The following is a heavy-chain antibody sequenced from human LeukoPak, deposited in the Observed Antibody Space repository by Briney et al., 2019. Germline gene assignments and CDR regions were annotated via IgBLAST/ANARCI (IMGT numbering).Heavy chain of an antibody. CDR2: INPNSGGT. CDR3: ARVGEWELLNYFDH. CDR1: GYTFAGYY. D-gene: IGHD1-26*01. Sequence: ASVKVSCKASGYTFAGYYMHWVRQAPGQGLEWMGRINPNSGGTNYAQKFQGRVTMTRDTSISTAYMELSRLRSDDTAVYYCARVGEWELLNYFDHWGQGTLVTVSS. V-gene: IGHV1-2*06. J-gene: IGHJ4*02.